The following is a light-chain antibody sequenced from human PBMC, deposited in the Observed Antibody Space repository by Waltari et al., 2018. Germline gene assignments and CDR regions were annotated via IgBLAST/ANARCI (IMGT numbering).Light chain of an antibody. CDR3: SSYISSSTLEL. CDR1: SSDVGAYNY. CDR2: DVS. Sequence: QSALTQPASVSGSPGQSITISCTGTSSDVGAYNYVSWYQQHPGKAPKLMIFDVSNRPSGFSNRFVGSKSGNTASLTISGLQAEDEAGYYCSSYISSSTLELFGGGTSLTVL. J-gene: IGLJ2*01. V-gene: IGLV2-14*03.